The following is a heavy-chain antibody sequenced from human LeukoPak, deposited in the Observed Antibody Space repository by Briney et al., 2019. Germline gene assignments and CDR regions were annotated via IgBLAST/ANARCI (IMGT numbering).Heavy chain of an antibody. Sequence: ASVKVSCKSSGYTFTSHYMHWVRQAPGQGLEWMGWINPNSGGTNYAQKFQGRVTMTRDTSISTAYMELSRLRSDDTAVCYCARELRDYGDYEFDYWGQGTLVTVSS. D-gene: IGHD4-17*01. J-gene: IGHJ4*02. CDR1: GYTFTSHY. V-gene: IGHV1-2*02. CDR2: INPNSGGT. CDR3: ARELRDYGDYEFDY.